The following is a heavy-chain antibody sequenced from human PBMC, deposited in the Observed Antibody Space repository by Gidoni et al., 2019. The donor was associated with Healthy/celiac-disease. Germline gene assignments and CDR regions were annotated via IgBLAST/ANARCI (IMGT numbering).Heavy chain of an antibody. V-gene: IGHV4-31*03. Sequence: QVQLQESGPGLVKPSQTLSLTCTVSGGSISSGGYYWSWIRQHPVKGLAWIGYIYSSGSTYYNPSLKSRVTISVDTSKNQFSLKLSSVTAADTAVYYCARFPFGGSGSYYDYWGQGTLVTVSS. D-gene: IGHD3-10*01. CDR1: GGSISSGGYY. J-gene: IGHJ4*02. CDR3: ARFPFGGSGSYYDY. CDR2: IYSSGST.